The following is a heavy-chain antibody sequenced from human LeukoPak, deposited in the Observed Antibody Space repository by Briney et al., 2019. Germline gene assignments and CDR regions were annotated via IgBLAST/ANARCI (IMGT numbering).Heavy chain of an antibody. V-gene: IGHV3-20*04. J-gene: IGHJ4*02. CDR1: GFTFDDYG. CDR2: INWNSGVT. D-gene: IGHD5-24*01. Sequence: GGSLRLSCAASGFTFDDYGMSWVRQVPGRGLEWICGINWNSGVTGYADSVKGRFTISRDNSKNTLYLQMNTLRVEDTAVYYCSRGAARMVEMGTIISFEYWGQGTLVTVSS. CDR3: SRGAARMVEMGTIISFEY.